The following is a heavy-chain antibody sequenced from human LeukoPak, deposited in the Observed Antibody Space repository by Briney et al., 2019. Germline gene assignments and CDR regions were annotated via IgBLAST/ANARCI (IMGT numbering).Heavy chain of an antibody. J-gene: IGHJ5*02. CDR1: GFTFSSYG. Sequence: PGGSLRLSCAASGFTFSSYGMHWVRQAPGKGLEWVAVIWYDGSNKYYADSVKGRFTISRDNSKNTLYLQMNSLRAEDTAVYRCTRLGGGSPDLIIVPGANKLNWYDPWGQGTLVTVSS. CDR3: TRLGGGSPDLIIVPGANKLNWYDP. V-gene: IGHV3-33*01. CDR2: IWYDGSNK. D-gene: IGHD2-2*01.